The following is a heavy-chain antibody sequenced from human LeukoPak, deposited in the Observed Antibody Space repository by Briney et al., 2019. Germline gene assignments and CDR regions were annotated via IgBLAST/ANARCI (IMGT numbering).Heavy chain of an antibody. J-gene: IGHJ3*02. Sequence: TGGSLRLSCAASGFTFSSYGMHWVRQAPGKGLEWVTFIRYNGSNKYYADSVKGRFTISRDNSKNTLYLQMNSLRAEDTAVYYCAKEDYYDSSGHDGGAFDIWGQGTMVTVSS. V-gene: IGHV3-30*02. CDR1: GFTFSSYG. CDR2: IRYNGSNK. D-gene: IGHD3-22*01. CDR3: AKEDYYDSSGHDGGAFDI.